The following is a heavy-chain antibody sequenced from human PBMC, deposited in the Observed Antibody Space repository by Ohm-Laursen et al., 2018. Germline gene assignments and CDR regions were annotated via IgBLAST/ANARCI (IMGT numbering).Heavy chain of an antibody. CDR3: ARSTLRPAGYFDL. J-gene: IGHJ2*01. D-gene: IGHD1-1*01. CDR1: GGSISDYY. CDR2: FHYSGNVGST. V-gene: IGHV4-59*01. Sequence: PSQTLSLTCTVSGGSISDYYWSWIRQTPGRGLEWIGYFHYSGNVGSTRYKPSLTSRVTISADSSATQFSLELSSVTAADTAVYYCARSTLRPAGYFDLWGRGTLVTVSS.